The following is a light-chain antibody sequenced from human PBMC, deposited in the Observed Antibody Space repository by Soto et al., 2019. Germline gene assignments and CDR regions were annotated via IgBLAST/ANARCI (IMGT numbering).Light chain of an antibody. CDR1: SGHSSYA. CDR2: LNSDGSH. Sequence: QLVLTQSPSASASLGASVKLTCTLCSGHSSYAIAWHQQQPEKGPRYLMKLNSDGSHSKGDGIPDRFSGSSSGAERYLTISSRQSEDEADYYCQTWGSGTVVFGGGTKLTVL. V-gene: IGLV4-69*01. J-gene: IGLJ2*01. CDR3: QTWGSGTVV.